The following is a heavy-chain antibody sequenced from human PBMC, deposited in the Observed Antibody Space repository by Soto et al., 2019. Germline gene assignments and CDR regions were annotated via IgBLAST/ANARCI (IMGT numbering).Heavy chain of an antibody. CDR1: GFTFSDYY. V-gene: IGHV3-11*01. CDR3: ATYSHNYYVPHALDV. D-gene: IGHD3-10*02. J-gene: IGHJ3*01. Sequence: PGGSLRLSCAASGFTFSDYYMNWIRQAPGKGLEWVSYISNSGSIIFYVDSVKGRFTISRDNAKNLLFLQMNSLRAEDTAVYYCATYSHNYYVPHALDVRGQVTVFPV. CDR2: ISNSGSII.